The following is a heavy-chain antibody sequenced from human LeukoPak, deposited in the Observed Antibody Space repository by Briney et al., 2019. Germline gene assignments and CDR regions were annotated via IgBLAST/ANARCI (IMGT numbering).Heavy chain of an antibody. Sequence: GGSLRLSCTASGFAFRSHAMHWVRQAPGKGLEWVAFIRYDGSKKFYADSVKGRFTISRDNSKNTLYLQMYSVRAEDTAFYFCAKIPNGDYVLDYYYYMDVWGKGTTVTISS. CDR1: GFAFRSHA. CDR3: AKIPNGDYVLDYYYYMDV. V-gene: IGHV3-30*02. J-gene: IGHJ6*03. D-gene: IGHD4-17*01. CDR2: IRYDGSKK.